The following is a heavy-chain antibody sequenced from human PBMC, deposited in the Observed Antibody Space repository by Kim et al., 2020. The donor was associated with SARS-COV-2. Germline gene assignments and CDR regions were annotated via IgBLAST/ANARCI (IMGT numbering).Heavy chain of an antibody. D-gene: IGHD6-13*01. CDR3: ARRRAAAVTFDY. CDR2: IYYSGST. CDR1: GGSISSYY. J-gene: IGHJ4*02. Sequence: SETLSLTCTVSGGSISSYYWSWIRQPPGKGLEWIGYIYYSGSTNYNPSLKSRVTISVDTSTNQFSLKLSSVTAADTAAYYCARRRAAAVTFDYWGQGTLVTVSS. V-gene: IGHV4-59*08.